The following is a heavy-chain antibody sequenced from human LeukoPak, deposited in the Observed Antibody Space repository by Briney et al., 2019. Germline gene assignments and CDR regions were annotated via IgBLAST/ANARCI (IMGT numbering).Heavy chain of an antibody. CDR1: GYTFTSYG. CDR2: ISAYNGNT. D-gene: IGHD1-26*01. J-gene: IGHJ6*02. Sequence: ASVKVSCKAPGYTFTSYGISWVRQAPGQGLEWMGWISAYNGNTNYAQKLQGRVTMTTDTSTSTAYMELRSLRSDDTAVYYCARDWQPHYSGSYFYYYGMDVWGQGTTVTVSS. CDR3: ARDWQPHYSGSYFYYYGMDV. V-gene: IGHV1-18*01.